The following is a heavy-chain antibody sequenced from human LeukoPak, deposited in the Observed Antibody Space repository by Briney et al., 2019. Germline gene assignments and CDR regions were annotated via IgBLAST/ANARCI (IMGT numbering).Heavy chain of an antibody. CDR2: VYHIGMT. CDR1: GASTNGYY. D-gene: IGHD7-27*01. J-gene: IGHJ3*02. Sequence: PSETLSLTCTVSGASTNGYYWTWIRQPPGKGLEWIGYVYHIGMTNYNPSLGSRVTTSLDTSKNQFSLKLTSVTAADTAVYYCARDSGDLFPEWAFDIWGHGTMVTVSS. V-gene: IGHV4-59*01. CDR3: ARDSGDLFPEWAFDI.